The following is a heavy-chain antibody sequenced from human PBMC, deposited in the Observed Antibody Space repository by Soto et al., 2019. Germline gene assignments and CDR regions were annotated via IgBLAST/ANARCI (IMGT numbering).Heavy chain of an antibody. V-gene: IGHV4-59*01. CDR2: IYFSGVA. Sequence: PSETLSLTCPFSGCSITDSYWSWIRQPPEKGLEWIGYIYFSGVATYNPSLKSRAAMSRDTSKNEFSLKLTSVTAADTAIYYCARGDSDLAVSEAAYWGQGTLVTVSS. CDR3: ARGDSDLAVSEAAY. CDR1: GCSITDSY. J-gene: IGHJ1*01. D-gene: IGHD2-15*01.